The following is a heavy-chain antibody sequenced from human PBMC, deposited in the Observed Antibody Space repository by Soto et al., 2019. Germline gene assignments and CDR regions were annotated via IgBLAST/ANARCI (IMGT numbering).Heavy chain of an antibody. V-gene: IGHV3-33*01. CDR2: IWYDGSNK. Sequence: PGGSLRLSCAASGFTFSSYGMHWVRQAPGKGLEWVAVIWYDGSNKYYADSVKGRFTISRDNSKNTLYLQMNSLRAEDTAVYYCARDLRVAAAASDYYYYGMDVWGQGTTVTV. CDR1: GFTFSSYG. D-gene: IGHD6-13*01. J-gene: IGHJ6*02. CDR3: ARDLRVAAAASDYYYYGMDV.